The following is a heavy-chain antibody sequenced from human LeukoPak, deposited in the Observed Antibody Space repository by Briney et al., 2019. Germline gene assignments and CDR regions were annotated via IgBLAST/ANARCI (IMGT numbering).Heavy chain of an antibody. CDR3: ARGGRVRTQLDSYFDY. D-gene: IGHD6-13*01. J-gene: IGHJ4*02. V-gene: IGHV1-46*01. Sequence: ASVTVSYKSSGHPFPSYYMHCVRQAPGHGLEWMGIISPSGGSTNYAQKFQGRITMTRDTSTNTVHMQLSSLRSEDTATYYCARGGRVRTQLDSYFDYWGQGTLVTVSS. CDR2: ISPSGGST. CDR1: GHPFPSYY.